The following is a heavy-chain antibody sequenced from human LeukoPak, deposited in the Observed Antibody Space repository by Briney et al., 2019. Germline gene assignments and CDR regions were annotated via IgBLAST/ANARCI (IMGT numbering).Heavy chain of an antibody. CDR1: GGSISSCSYY. Sequence: SETLSLTCTVSGGSISSCSYYWSWIRQPAGKGLEWIGRIYTSGSTNYNPSLKSRVTISVDTSKNQFSLKLSSVTAADTAVYYCARGRDGYNPDFDYWGQGTLVTVSS. CDR2: IYTSGST. D-gene: IGHD5-24*01. V-gene: IGHV4-61*02. CDR3: ARGRDGYNPDFDY. J-gene: IGHJ4*02.